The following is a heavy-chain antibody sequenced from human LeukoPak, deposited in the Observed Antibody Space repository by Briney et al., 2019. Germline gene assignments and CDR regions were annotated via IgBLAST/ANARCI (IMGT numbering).Heavy chain of an antibody. D-gene: IGHD3-22*01. J-gene: IGHJ4*02. CDR1: GFTFSSYG. V-gene: IGHV3-7*01. CDR2: VKPDGSEK. CDR3: ARDRGYYVFDY. Sequence: SGGSLRLSCAASGFTFSSYGMHWVRQAPGKGLEWVAHVKPDGSEKSYVDSVKGRFTISRDNAQNSLYLQMNSLRAEDTAVYYCARDRGYYVFDYWGQGTLVTVSS.